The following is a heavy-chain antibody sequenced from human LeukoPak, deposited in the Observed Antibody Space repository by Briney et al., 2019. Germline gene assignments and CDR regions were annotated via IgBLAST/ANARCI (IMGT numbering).Heavy chain of an antibody. J-gene: IGHJ3*02. Sequence: PGGSLRLSCAASGFTFSSYWMSWVRQAPGKGLEWVANIKQAGSEKYYVDSVKGRFTISRDNAKNSLYLQMNSLRAEDTAVYYCARDLKPSIAVAGIDAFDIWGQGTMVTVSS. CDR2: IKQAGSEK. V-gene: IGHV3-7*01. D-gene: IGHD6-19*01. CDR3: ARDLKPSIAVAGIDAFDI. CDR1: GFTFSSYW.